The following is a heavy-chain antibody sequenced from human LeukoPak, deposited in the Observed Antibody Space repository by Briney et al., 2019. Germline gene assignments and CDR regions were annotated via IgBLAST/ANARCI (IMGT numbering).Heavy chain of an antibody. J-gene: IGHJ4*02. D-gene: IGHD6-6*01. V-gene: IGHV3-53*01. CDR1: GLTVSSEY. Sequence: GGSLRLSCAAYGLTVSSEYLAWVRQAPGKGLEWISVIYGAGATYYADSVEGRFTISRDTYNNALYLQMNCLRVEDTAVYHCARLLPASRHYFDYWGRGTPVTVSS. CDR3: ARLLPASRHYFDY. CDR2: IYGAGAT.